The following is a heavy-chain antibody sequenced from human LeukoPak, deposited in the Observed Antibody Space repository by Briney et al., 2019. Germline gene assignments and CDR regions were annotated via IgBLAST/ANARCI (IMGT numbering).Heavy chain of an antibody. CDR2: INPNSGGT. V-gene: IGHV1-2*02. CDR1: EYTFTGYY. J-gene: IGHJ4*02. D-gene: IGHD2-2*01. CDR3: AKRSSTSSDFDY. Sequence: ASVKVSCKASEYTFTGYYMHWVRQAPGQGLEWMGWINPNSGGTNYAQKFQGRVTMTRDMSISTAYMELSRLRSDDTAVYYCAKRSSTSSDFDYWGQGTLVTVSS.